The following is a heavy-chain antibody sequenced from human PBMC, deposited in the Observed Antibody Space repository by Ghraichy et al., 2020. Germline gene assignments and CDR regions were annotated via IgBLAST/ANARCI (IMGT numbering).Heavy chain of an antibody. D-gene: IGHD5-24*01. J-gene: IGHJ5*02. V-gene: IGHV1-69*04. CDR3: ARGGQGWLQSFDP. CDR2: IIPILGIA. CDR1: GGTFSSYA. Sequence: SVKVSCKTSGGTFSSYAISWVRQAPGQGLEWMGRIIPILGIANYAQKFQGRVTITADKSTSTAYMELSSLRSEDTAVYYCARGGQGWLQSFDPWGQGTLVTVSS.